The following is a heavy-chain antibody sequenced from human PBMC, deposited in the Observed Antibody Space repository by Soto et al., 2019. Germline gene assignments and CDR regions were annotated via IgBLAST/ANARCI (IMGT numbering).Heavy chain of an antibody. Sequence: GGSLRLSCAASGFTFSSYAMSWVRQAPGKGLEWVSAIRASGTSTYYAESVRGRFTISRDNSMRTGFLQMNSLRDDDTGLYYCARGNLSFDFDPWGRGTLVTVSS. D-gene: IGHD2-15*01. CDR2: IRASGTST. CDR3: ARGNLSFDFDP. J-gene: IGHJ4*02. V-gene: IGHV3-23*01. CDR1: GFTFSSYA.